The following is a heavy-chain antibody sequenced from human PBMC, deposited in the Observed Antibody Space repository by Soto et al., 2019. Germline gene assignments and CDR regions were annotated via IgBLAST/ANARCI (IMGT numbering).Heavy chain of an antibody. J-gene: IGHJ6*02. CDR2: INAYNGNT. V-gene: IGHV1-18*01. CDR3: AMVDVYVTPSPQDV. D-gene: IGHD3-16*01. Sequence: QVQLVQSGAEVKNPGAPVKVSCKASGYSFTRYGIGWARQAPGQGLEWMGWINAYNGNTNYAQNLQGRLTLTTDTSTTTAYMELRSLRSNDKAIYYCAMVDVYVTPSPQDVWGQGTTVTVSS. CDR1: GYSFTRYG.